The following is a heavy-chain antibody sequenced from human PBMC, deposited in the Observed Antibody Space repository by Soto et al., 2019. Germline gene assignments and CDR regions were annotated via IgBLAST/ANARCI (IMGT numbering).Heavy chain of an antibody. D-gene: IGHD2-2*02. CDR3: ARRRGVVVVPDAINPPNWFDP. CDR1: GGSFSGYY. CDR2: INHSGST. J-gene: IGHJ5*02. V-gene: IGHV4-34*01. Sequence: SETLSLTCAVYGGSFSGYYWSWIRQPPGKGLEWIGEINHSGSTNYNPSLKSRVTISVDTSKNQFSLKLSSVTAADTAVYYCARRRGVVVVPDAINPPNWFDPWGQGTLVTVSS.